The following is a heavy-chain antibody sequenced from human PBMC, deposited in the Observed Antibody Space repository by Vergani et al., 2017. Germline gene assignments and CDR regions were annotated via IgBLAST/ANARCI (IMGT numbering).Heavy chain of an antibody. V-gene: IGHV1-69*01. Sequence: QVQLVQSGAEVKKPGSSVKVSCKASGGTFSSYAISWVRQAPGQGLEWMGGIIPIFGTANYAQKFQGRVTITADESTSTAYMELSSLRSEDTAVYYCARAPTRYDSSDYSGFDPWGQGTLVTVSS. D-gene: IGHD3-22*01. CDR3: ARAPTRYDSSDYSGFDP. J-gene: IGHJ5*02. CDR1: GGTFSSYA. CDR2: IIPIFGTA.